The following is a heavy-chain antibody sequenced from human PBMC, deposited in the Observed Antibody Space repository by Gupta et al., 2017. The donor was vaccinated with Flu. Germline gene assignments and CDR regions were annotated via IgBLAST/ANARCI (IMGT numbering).Heavy chain of an antibody. CDR2: ISHSGDT. CDR3: AGRRDGYNLGVDY. D-gene: IGHD5-24*01. Sequence: QLQLQESGPGLVKPSETLSLTCSVSGGYITNTLYYLGCIRQTPGQGLELIGSISHSGDTFYNPSLKGRATMSLDTSKNQFSLNVNSVTVADTAVYYCAGRRDGYNLGVDYWGQGSLVTVSS. CDR1: GGYITNTLYY. V-gene: IGHV4-39*01. J-gene: IGHJ4*02.